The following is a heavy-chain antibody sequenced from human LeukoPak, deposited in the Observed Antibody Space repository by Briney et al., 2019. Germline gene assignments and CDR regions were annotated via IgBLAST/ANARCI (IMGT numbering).Heavy chain of an antibody. Sequence: SETLSLTCAVSGGSISSSNWWSWVRQPPGKGLEWIGEIYHSGSTNYNPSLKSRVTISADKSKNQSSLKLSSVTAADTAVYYCARLWSTDCSAGTCPHQPNYWGQGTLVTVSS. CDR1: GGSISSSNW. CDR2: IYHSGST. D-gene: IGHD2-15*01. CDR3: ARLWSTDCSAGTCPHQPNY. J-gene: IGHJ4*02. V-gene: IGHV4-4*02.